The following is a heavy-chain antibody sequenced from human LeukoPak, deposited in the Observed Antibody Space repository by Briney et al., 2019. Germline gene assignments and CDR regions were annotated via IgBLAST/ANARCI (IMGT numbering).Heavy chain of an antibody. CDR2: ISSSGSTT. V-gene: IGHV3-48*04. Sequence: PGGSLRLSCAASGFTFSSYTMNWVRQAPGKGLEWVSYISSSGSTTYYADSVKGRFTISRDNAKNSLYLQMNSLRAEDTAVYYCARDGGAMIVGNYFDYWGQGTLVTVSS. CDR3: ARDGGAMIVGNYFDY. J-gene: IGHJ4*02. D-gene: IGHD3-22*01. CDR1: GFTFSSYT.